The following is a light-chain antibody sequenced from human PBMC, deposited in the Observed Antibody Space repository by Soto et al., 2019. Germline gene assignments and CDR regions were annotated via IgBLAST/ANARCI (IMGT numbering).Light chain of an antibody. CDR1: SSDVGGYNF. V-gene: IGLV2-8*01. CDR2: EVS. CDR3: SSYAGSNNVV. Sequence: QSALTQSPSASGSPGQSVAISCTGTSSDVGGYNFVSWYQQHPGKVPKVLIYEVSKRASGVPDRFSGSKSGNTASLTVTGLQAEDEADYYCSSYAGSNNVVFGGGTKLTVL. J-gene: IGLJ2*01.